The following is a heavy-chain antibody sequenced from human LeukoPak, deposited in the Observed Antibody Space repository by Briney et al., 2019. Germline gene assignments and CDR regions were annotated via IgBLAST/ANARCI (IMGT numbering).Heavy chain of an antibody. V-gene: IGHV3-66*01. Sequence: AGGSLRLSCAASGFTVSSNFMSWVRQAPGKGLEWVSLIYSGGSTYYADSVKGRFTISRDISKNTLFLQLNSLRAEATAVYYCARGGVVVAAIDAFDIWGQGTLVTVSS. J-gene: IGHJ3*02. D-gene: IGHD2-15*01. CDR1: GFTVSSNF. CDR2: IYSGGST. CDR3: ARGGVVVAAIDAFDI.